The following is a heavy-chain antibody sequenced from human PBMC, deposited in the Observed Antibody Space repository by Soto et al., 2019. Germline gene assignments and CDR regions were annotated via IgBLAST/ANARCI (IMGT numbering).Heavy chain of an antibody. CDR1: GFTFKDYW. D-gene: IGHD2-21*01. CDR2: IKVDGSEK. CDR3: ARDEICDGVKCTLGYFQE. V-gene: IGHV3-7*03. Sequence: DVQLVDSGGGLVRSGGSLRLSCVASGFTFKDYWMNWVRQAPGKGLEWVANIKVDGSEKNYVDSVKGRFTISRDNAKNSLYLQMNNLRAEDTAVYYCARDEICDGVKCTLGYFQEWGQGTLVTVSS. J-gene: IGHJ1*01.